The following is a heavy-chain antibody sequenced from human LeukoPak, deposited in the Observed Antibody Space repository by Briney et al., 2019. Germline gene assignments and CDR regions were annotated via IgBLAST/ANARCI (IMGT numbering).Heavy chain of an antibody. J-gene: IGHJ5*02. Sequence: PSETLSLTCAVYGGSFSGYYWSWIRQPPGKGLEWIGEINHSGSTNYNPSLKSRVTISVDTSKNQFSLKLSSVTAADTAVYYCARAWAGVTGTLLGWFDPWGQGTLVTVSS. V-gene: IGHV4-34*01. CDR1: GGSFSGYY. D-gene: IGHD1-7*01. CDR2: INHSGST. CDR3: ARAWAGVTGTLLGWFDP.